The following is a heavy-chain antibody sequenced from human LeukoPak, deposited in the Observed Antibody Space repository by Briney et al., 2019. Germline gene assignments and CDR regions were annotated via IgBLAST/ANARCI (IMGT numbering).Heavy chain of an antibody. J-gene: IGHJ6*03. CDR1: GGTFSSYA. CDR3: ARCRDYYGSGRNYYYMDV. CDR2: IIPIFGTA. D-gene: IGHD3-10*01. Sequence: SVKVSCKASGGTFSSYAISWVRQAPGQGLEWMGGIIPIFGTANYAQKLQGRVTINADESTSTAYMELSSLRSEDTAVYYCARCRDYYGSGRNYYYMDVWGKGTTVTVSS. V-gene: IGHV1-69*13.